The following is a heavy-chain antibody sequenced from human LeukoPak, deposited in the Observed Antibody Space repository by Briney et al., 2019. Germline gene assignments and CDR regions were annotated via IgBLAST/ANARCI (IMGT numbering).Heavy chain of an antibody. CDR3: ARHQVGATMPGDP. CDR2: IYYSGST. J-gene: IGHJ5*02. V-gene: IGHV4-39*01. CDR1: GGSISSSSYY. D-gene: IGHD1-26*01. Sequence: SETLSLTCTVSGGSISSSSYYWGWIRQPPGKGLEWIGSIYYSGSTYYNPSLKSRVTISVDTSKNQFSLKLGSVTAADTAVYYCARHQVGATMPGDPWGQGTLVTVSS.